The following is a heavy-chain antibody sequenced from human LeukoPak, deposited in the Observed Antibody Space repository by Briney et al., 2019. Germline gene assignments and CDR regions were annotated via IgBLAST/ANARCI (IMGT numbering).Heavy chain of an antibody. J-gene: IGHJ3*02. CDR3: AREGSYDAFDI. V-gene: IGHV3-21*01. CDR1: GFSFRSSN. D-gene: IGHD3-10*01. CDR2: IDSSSTYT. Sequence: SGGSLRLSCVASGFSFRSSNMNWVRRAPGKGLEWVASIDSSSTYTYYGDSVRGRFTISRDNAKNSLYLQMNSLRAKDTAVYYCAREGSYDAFDIWGQGTMVTVSS.